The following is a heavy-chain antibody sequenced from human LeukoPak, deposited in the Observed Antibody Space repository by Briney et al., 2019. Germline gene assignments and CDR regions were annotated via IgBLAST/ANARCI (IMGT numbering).Heavy chain of an antibody. CDR2: IKQDGSEK. J-gene: IGHJ4*02. D-gene: IGHD2/OR15-2a*01. CDR3: ARGVLADSTRSYLKF. CDR1: GFTFNNYC. Sequence: TGGSLRLSCEASGFTFNNYCMSWVRQAPGKGLQWVAYIKQDGSEKYYVDSVKGRFTISRDNAKNSLYLQVNSLRAEDTAVYYCARGVLADSTRSYLKFWGQGTLVTVSS. V-gene: IGHV3-7*01.